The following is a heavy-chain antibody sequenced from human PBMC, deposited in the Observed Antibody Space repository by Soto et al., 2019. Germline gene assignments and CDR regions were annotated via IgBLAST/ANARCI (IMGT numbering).Heavy chain of an antibody. Sequence: HVQLVESGGGVVQPGRSLSLSCVVSGFNFSSYGMHWVRQAPGTGLEWVAVISYDGSHKAFADSVKGRVAISRDNSKNTLFLQMNTLGEEDPAVYYCAKERVKTSSWPADLGQGTLVTVSS. CDR1: GFNFSSYG. D-gene: IGHD6-19*01. J-gene: IGHJ4*02. V-gene: IGHV3-30*18. CDR3: AKERVKTSSWPAD. CDR2: ISYDGSHK.